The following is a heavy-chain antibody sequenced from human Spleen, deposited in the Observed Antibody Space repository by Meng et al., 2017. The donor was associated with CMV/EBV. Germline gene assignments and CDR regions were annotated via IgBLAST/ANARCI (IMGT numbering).Heavy chain of an antibody. D-gene: IGHD2-2*01. CDR3: GRATSVVKLPPSTLFRRSSATSNYLDP. CDR2: INHSGST. Sequence: WHPQPPGEGREWIGEINHSGSTNNGPSIKSRVTISMDASKKQFSMKLRSVTAADTAVYFCGRATSVVKLPPSTLFRRSSATSNYLDPWGQGTLVTVSS. J-gene: IGHJ5*02. V-gene: IGHV4-34*01.